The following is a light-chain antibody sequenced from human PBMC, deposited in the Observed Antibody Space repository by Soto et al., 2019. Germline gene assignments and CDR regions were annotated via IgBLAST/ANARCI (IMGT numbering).Light chain of an antibody. CDR2: GAS. V-gene: IGKV3-20*01. CDR1: QSISSSF. CDR3: QQYDNSPIT. J-gene: IGKJ5*01. Sequence: EIVLTQSPGILSLTPGERASLSCGASQSISSSFLAWYQQKPGQAPRLLIYGASSRATGIPDRFSGTGSETDFTLTISRLEPEDFAGYYCQQYDNSPITFGQGTRLEIK.